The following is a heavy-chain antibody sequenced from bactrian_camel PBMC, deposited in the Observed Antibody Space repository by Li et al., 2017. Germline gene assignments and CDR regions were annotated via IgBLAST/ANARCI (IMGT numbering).Heavy chain of an antibody. J-gene: IGHJ4*01. CDR3: STSRTTY. V-gene: IGHV3S40*01. CDR1: GSVFSDYD. CDR2: INTGGANT. Sequence: VQLVESGGGSAQPGGSLRLSCAASGSVFSDYDMTWVRQVPGKGLEWVSSINTGGANTYYTGSVKGRFTVSRDNANNLAYLQMTSLKSEDTALYYCSTSRTTYWGQGTQVTVS.